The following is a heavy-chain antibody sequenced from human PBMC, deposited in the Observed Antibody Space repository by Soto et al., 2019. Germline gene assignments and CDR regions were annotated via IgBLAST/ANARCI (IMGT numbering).Heavy chain of an antibody. J-gene: IGHJ6*02. CDR3: AHSPVITTVTTGTPYQFYYYGMDV. D-gene: IGHD4-4*01. V-gene: IGHV2-5*01. CDR1: GFSLSTSGVG. CDR2: IYWNDDK. Sequence: SGPTLVNPTHTLTLTCTFSGFSLSTSGVGVGWIRQPPGKALEWLALIYWNDDKRYSPSLKSRLTITKDTSKNQVVLTMTNMDPVDTATYYCAHSPVITTVTTGTPYQFYYYGMDVWGQGTTVTVSS.